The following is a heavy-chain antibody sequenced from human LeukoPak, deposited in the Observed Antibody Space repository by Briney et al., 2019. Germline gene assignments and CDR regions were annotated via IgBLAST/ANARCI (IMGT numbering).Heavy chain of an antibody. CDR1: AFNVSSNY. D-gene: IGHD4-23*01. V-gene: IGHV3-53*01. CDR3: AKRVDYGGNYYFDY. CDR2: IYSGGST. J-gene: IGHJ4*02. Sequence: GGSLILSCAASAFNVSSNYMIWVRKAPGKRLNWISVIYSGGSTYYADSVKGRFTISKDNSKNMLYLQMNSLRVEDTALYYCAKRVDYGGNYYFDYWGQGTLVTVSS.